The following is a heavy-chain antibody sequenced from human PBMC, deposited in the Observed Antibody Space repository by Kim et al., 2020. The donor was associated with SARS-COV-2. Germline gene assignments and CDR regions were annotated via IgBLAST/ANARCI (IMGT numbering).Heavy chain of an antibody. D-gene: IGHD1-7*01. CDR3: ARAEVKNWSYLFVHDAFDI. J-gene: IGHJ3*02. CDR2: INPSGGST. CDR1: GYTFTSYY. V-gene: IGHV1-46*01. Sequence: ASVKVSCKASGYTFTSYYMHWVRQAPGQGLEWMGIINPSGGSTSYAQKFQGRVTMTRDTSTSTVYMELSSLRSEDTAVYYCARAEVKNWSYLFVHDAFDIWGQGTMVTVSS.